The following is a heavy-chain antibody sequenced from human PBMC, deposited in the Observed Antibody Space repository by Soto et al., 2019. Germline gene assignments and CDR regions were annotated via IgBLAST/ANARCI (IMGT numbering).Heavy chain of an antibody. J-gene: IGHJ4*02. D-gene: IGHD1-26*01. CDR2: INHSGST. Sequence: PSETLSLTCAVYGGSFSGYYWSWIRQPPGKGLEWIGEINHSGSTNYNPSLKSRVTISVDTSKNQFSLKLSSVTAADTAVYYCASHQVVGARANGYWGQGTLVTVSS. CDR3: ASHQVVGARANGY. V-gene: IGHV4-34*01. CDR1: GGSFSGYY.